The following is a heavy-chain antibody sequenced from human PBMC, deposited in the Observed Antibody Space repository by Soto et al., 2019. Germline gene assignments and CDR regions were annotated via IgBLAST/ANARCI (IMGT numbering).Heavy chain of an antibody. CDR1: GFTFSDYY. V-gene: IGHV3-11*06. D-gene: IGHD5-12*01. Sequence: GGSLRLSCAASGFTFSDYYMSWIRQAPGKGLEWVSYISSSSSYTNYADSVKGRFTISRDNAKNSLYLQMNSLKAEDTAVYYCARELWRDDSGYDFEYYYGMDVWGQGTTVTVSS. CDR3: ARELWRDDSGYDFEYYYGMDV. J-gene: IGHJ6*02. CDR2: ISSSSSYT.